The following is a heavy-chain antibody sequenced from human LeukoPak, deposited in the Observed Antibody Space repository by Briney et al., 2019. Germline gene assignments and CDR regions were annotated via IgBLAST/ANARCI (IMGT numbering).Heavy chain of an antibody. D-gene: IGHD5-18*01. V-gene: IGHV1-46*01. CDR1: GYTFTSYA. J-gene: IGHJ4*02. CDR3: ARDLGNSYGSHD. CDR2: INPSGGST. Sequence: ASVKVSCKASGYTFTSYAMNWVRQAPGQGLEWMGIINPSGGSTSYAQKFQGRVTMTRDMSTSTVYMELSSLRSEDTAVYYCARDLGNSYGSHDWGQGTLVTVSS.